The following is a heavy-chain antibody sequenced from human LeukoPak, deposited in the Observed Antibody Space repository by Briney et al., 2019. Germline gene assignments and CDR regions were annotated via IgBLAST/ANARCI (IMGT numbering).Heavy chain of an antibody. Sequence: GGSLRLSCAASGFTFSSYAMPWVRQAPGKGLEWVAVISYDGSNKYYADSVKGRFTISRDNSKNTLYLQMNSLRAEDTAVYYCARGSRFGVRGVMGDYWGQGTLVTVSS. J-gene: IGHJ4*02. V-gene: IGHV3-30-3*01. CDR1: GFTFSSYA. CDR2: ISYDGSNK. CDR3: ARGSRFGVRGVMGDY. D-gene: IGHD3-10*01.